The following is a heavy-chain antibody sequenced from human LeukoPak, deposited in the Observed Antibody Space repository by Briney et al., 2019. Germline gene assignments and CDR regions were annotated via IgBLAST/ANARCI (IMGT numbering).Heavy chain of an antibody. J-gene: IGHJ4*02. CDR2: ISWNSGSI. Sequence: GGSLRLSCAASGFTFDDYAMHWVRQAPGKGLEWVSGISWNSGSIGYADSVKGRFTISRDNAKNSLYLQMNSLRAEDTAVYYCAREIKPAGIWGQGTLVTVSS. V-gene: IGHV3-9*01. D-gene: IGHD2-2*01. CDR1: GFTFDDYA. CDR3: AREIKPAGI.